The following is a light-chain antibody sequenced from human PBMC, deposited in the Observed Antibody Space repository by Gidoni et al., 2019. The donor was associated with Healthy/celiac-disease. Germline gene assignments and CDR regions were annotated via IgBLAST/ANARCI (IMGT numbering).Light chain of an antibody. V-gene: IGKV3-20*01. Sequence: VLTQSPGTLSLSPGERATLSCRASQSVSSSYLAWYQQKPGEAPRLLIYGASSRATGIPDRFSGSGSGTDFTLTISRLEPEDFAVYYCQQYGSSPYSFGQGTKLEIK. CDR1: QSVSSSY. J-gene: IGKJ2*03. CDR2: GAS. CDR3: QQYGSSPYS.